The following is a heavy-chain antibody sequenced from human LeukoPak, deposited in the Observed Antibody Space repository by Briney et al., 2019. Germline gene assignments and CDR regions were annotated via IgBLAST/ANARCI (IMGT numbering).Heavy chain of an antibody. CDR2: ISSSSSYI. CDR3: ARTLGGTPYGY. V-gene: IGHV3-21*01. Sequence: GGSLRLSSAASGFTFSSYSMNWVRQAPGKGLEWVSSISSSSSYIYYADSVKGRFTISRDNAKNSLYLQMNSLRAEDTAVYYCARTLGGTPYGYWGQGTLVTVSS. J-gene: IGHJ4*02. D-gene: IGHD2-15*01. CDR1: GFTFSSYS.